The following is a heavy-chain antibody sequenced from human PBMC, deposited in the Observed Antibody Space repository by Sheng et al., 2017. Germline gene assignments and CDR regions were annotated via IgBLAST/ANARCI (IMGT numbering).Heavy chain of an antibody. CDR2: IYYSGRHP. Sequence: QLQLQESGPGLVKPSETLSLTCTVSGGSISSSSYYWGWIRQPPGKGREVDWVGIYYSGRHPYYTRPSRVESHISRHVQEPVLPEAELCDRRGHAVYYCARGEILYWFKGYYFDYWGRGTRGHRLL. CDR1: GGSISSSSYY. D-gene: IGHD2-8*02. J-gene: IGHJ4*01. CDR3: ARGEILYWFKGYYFDY. V-gene: IGHV4-39*07.